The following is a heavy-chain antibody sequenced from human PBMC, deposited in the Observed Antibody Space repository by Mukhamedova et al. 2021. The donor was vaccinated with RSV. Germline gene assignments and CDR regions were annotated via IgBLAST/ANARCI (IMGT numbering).Heavy chain of an antibody. J-gene: IGHJ4*02. V-gene: IGHV4-4*02. CDR3: ARDSPDCSSTSCLTF. D-gene: IGHD2-2*01. CDR2: IYHSGST. Sequence: GLEWIGEIYHSGSTNYNPSLKSRVTISVDKSTNQFSLKLSSVTAADTAVYYCARDSPDCSSTSCLTFWGQGTLVTVSS.